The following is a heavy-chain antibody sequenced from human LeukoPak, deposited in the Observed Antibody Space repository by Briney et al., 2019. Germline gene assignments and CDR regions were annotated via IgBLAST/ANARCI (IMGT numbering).Heavy chain of an antibody. Sequence: ASVKVSCKASGYTFTSYDINWVRQATGQGLEWMGWMNPNSGNTGYAQKFQGRVTMTRDMSTSTVYMELSSPRSEDTAVYYCARESSSSWYIRWFDPWGQGTLVTVSS. CDR2: MNPNSGNT. V-gene: IGHV1-8*02. CDR3: ARESSSSWYIRWFDP. D-gene: IGHD6-13*01. J-gene: IGHJ5*02. CDR1: GYTFTSYD.